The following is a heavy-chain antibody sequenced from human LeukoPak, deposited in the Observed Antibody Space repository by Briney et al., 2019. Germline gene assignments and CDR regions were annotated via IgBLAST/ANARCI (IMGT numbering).Heavy chain of an antibody. V-gene: IGHV5-51*01. CDR3: ARPNITYYYDSSGYDGFDV. CDR2: IYPKDSDT. J-gene: IGHJ3*01. Sequence: GESLKISCKGSGYNFSNYWIAWVRQMPGKGLEWMGIIYPKDSDTRYRPSFQGQVSISADKSINTAYLQWSSLKASDTAMYFCARPNITYYYDSSGYDGFDVWGQGTMVTVSS. CDR1: GYNFSNYW. D-gene: IGHD3-22*01.